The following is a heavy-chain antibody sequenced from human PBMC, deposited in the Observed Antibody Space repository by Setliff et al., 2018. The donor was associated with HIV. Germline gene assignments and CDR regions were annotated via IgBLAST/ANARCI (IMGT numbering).Heavy chain of an antibody. Sequence: ASVKVSXKASGYTFNNYGISWVRQAPGQGLEWMGWINTHSGYTNYAQNVQGRXXXTMDTSTSTAYMELRSLKSDPTAVYYCARGKTWLRFLDYWGPGTLVTVSS. CDR2: INTHSGYT. D-gene: IGHD5-12*01. CDR3: ARGKTWLRFLDY. J-gene: IGHJ4*02. V-gene: IGHV1-18*01. CDR1: GYTFNNYG.